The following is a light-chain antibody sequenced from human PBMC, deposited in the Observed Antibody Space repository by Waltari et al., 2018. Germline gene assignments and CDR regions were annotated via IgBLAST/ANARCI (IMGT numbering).Light chain of an antibody. Sequence: DIQVTQHPSPLSPSVVDRVTITCRASKNIKICLTWYQQKPGKAPNLLIYKASSLQSGVPARFSGSGSGTDFALTISRLEPDDFGAYYCKQDDTYPWTFGHGTKVEIK. J-gene: IGKJ1*01. CDR2: KAS. CDR3: KQDDTYPWT. V-gene: IGKV1-5*03. CDR1: KNIKIC.